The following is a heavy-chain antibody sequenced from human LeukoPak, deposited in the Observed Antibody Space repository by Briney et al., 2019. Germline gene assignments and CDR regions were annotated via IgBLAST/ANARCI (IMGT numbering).Heavy chain of an antibody. D-gene: IGHD3-3*01. CDR3: ARADDDFWSGFHYYYMDV. CDR1: GFTFDDYG. V-gene: IGHV3-20*04. J-gene: IGHJ6*03. Sequence: PGGSLRLSCAASGFTFDDYGMSWVRQAPGKGLEWVSGINWNGGSTGYADSVKGRFTISRDNAKNSLYLQMNSLRAEDTALYYCARADDDFWSGFHYYYMDVWGKGTTVTVSS. CDR2: INWNGGST.